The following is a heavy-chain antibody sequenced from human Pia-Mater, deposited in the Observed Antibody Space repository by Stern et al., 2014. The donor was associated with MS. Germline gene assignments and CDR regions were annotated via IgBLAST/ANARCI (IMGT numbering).Heavy chain of an antibody. Sequence: VQLVQSGAEVKKPGASVKVSCKAFGYNFTSNKMHWVRQAPGQGLEWMGIINPGGGSTRYAQKLQGRVTMTRDTSTSTVYMELTSLRSEDTAVYSCARDNGGWSVDSWGQGTLVIVSS. D-gene: IGHD6-19*01. CDR1: GYNFTSNK. CDR2: INPGGGST. J-gene: IGHJ4*02. V-gene: IGHV1-46*01. CDR3: ARDNGGWSVDS.